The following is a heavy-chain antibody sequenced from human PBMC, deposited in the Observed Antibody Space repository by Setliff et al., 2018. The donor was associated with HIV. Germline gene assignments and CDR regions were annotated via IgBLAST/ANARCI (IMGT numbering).Heavy chain of an antibody. J-gene: IGHJ4*02. CDR3: AAAEGQGPWYFFDN. Sequence: SETLSLTCSVSGASISSPTYYWGWIRQAPGKGLEWIGNIYYNGNTNYKPSLERRLTISVDTSKNQFSLSLSSVTATDTALYFCAAAEGQGPWYFFDNWGQGTQVTVSS. CDR1: GASISSPTYY. V-gene: IGHV4-39*01. CDR2: IYYNGNT. D-gene: IGHD6-13*01.